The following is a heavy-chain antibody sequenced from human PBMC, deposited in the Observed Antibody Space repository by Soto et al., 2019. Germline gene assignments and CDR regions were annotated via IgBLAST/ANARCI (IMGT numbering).Heavy chain of an antibody. J-gene: IGHJ3*01. V-gene: IGHV3-30-3*01. CDR2: ISYDGSNK. CDR3: AREYGIGGATFDF. Sequence: QVPLVESGGGVVQPGRSLRLSCAASGFIFRSYAMHWVRQAPGKGLEWVAVISYDGSNKHYADSVRGRFTISRDNSKNTMYLQMNSLRAEDTAVYYCAREYGIGGATFDFWGQGTMVTVSS. D-gene: IGHD2-15*01. CDR1: GFIFRSYA.